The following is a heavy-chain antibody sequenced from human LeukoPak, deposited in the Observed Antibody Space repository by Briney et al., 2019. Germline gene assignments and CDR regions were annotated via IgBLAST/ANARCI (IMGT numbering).Heavy chain of an antibody. CDR2: ISTSSSYI. CDR1: GFTFSTYN. Sequence: GGSLRLSCAVSGFTFSTYNMKWVRQAPGKGLEWVSSISTSSSYIYYADSVKGRFTISRDNAKNSLYLQMNSLRAEDTAVYYCARDRGWNSGFDYWGPGTLVTVSS. CDR3: ARDRGWNSGFDY. J-gene: IGHJ4*02. D-gene: IGHD1-7*01. V-gene: IGHV3-21*01.